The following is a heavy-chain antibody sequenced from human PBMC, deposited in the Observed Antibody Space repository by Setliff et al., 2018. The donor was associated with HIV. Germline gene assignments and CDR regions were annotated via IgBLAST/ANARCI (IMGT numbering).Heavy chain of an antibody. CDR3: ASGSGYCRNGVCYIGVHKNPDKYYSDY. D-gene: IGHD2-8*01. CDR2: VWHSGNT. V-gene: IGHV4-38-2*02. Sequence: TSETLSLTCTVSGYSISSGYFWGWIRQPPGKGLEWIGSVWHSGNTYYNPSLKSRVTISVDTSKNQFSLKLSSVTAADTAVYYCASGSGYCRNGVCYIGVHKNPDKYYSDYWGQGTLVTVSS. J-gene: IGHJ4*02. CDR1: GYSISSGYF.